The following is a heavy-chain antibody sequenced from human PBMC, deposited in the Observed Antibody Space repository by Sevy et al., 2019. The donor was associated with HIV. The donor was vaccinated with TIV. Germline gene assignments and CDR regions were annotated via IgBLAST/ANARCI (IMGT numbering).Heavy chain of an antibody. Sequence: SETLSLTCTVSGGSISSYYWGWIRQPPGKGLEWIGYIYYSGSTNYNPSLKSRVTISVDTSKNQFSLKLSSVTAADTAVYYCARARMVRGVPSYYYYMDVWGKGTTVTVSS. CDR2: IYYSGST. J-gene: IGHJ6*03. CDR3: ARARMVRGVPSYYYYMDV. V-gene: IGHV4-59*01. CDR1: GGSISSYY. D-gene: IGHD3-10*01.